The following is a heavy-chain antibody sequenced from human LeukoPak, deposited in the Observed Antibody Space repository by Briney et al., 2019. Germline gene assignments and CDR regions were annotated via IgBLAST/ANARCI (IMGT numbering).Heavy chain of an antibody. D-gene: IGHD5-24*01. CDR2: INPIVDTA. J-gene: IGHJ5*02. Sequence: SVEVSCKTPVGTFSSHAITWVRQAPGQGLEWMGRINPIVDTANYAQKFHDRVTITADKSTTTVYLVLNDLTPDDTAVYFCARLSNGYSSGMYNWFDPWGQGTLVTVSS. CDR3: ARLSNGYSSGMYNWFDP. V-gene: IGHV1-69*04. CDR1: VGTFSSHA.